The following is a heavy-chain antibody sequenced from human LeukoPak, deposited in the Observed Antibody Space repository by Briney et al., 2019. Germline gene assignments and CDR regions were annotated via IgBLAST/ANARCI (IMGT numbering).Heavy chain of an antibody. CDR1: GFTFSSYE. D-gene: IGHD5-18*01. V-gene: IGHV3-48*03. J-gene: IGHJ4*02. CDR3: ARIQERGYSYGWLAY. CDR2: ISSSGSTI. Sequence: GGSLRLSCAASGFTFSSYEMNWVRQAPGKGLEWVSYISSSGSTIYYADSVKGRFTISRDNAKNSLYLQMNSLRAEDTAVYYCARIQERGYSYGWLAYWGQGTLVTVSS.